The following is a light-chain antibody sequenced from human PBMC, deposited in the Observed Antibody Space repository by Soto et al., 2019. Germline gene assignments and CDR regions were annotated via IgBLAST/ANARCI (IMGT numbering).Light chain of an antibody. CDR3: QTWGTGIVV. Sequence: QSVLTQSPSASASLGASVKLTCTLSSGHRSYAIAWHQQQPEKGPRYLMKVNSDGTHSKGDGIPDRFSGSSSGAERYLTISSLQSEDEADYHCQTWGTGIVVFGGGTKVTVL. V-gene: IGLV4-69*01. CDR2: VNSDGTH. J-gene: IGLJ2*01. CDR1: SGHRSYA.